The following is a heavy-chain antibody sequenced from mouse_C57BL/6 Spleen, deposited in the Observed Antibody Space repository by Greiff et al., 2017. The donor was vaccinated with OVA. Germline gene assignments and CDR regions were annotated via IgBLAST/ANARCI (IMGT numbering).Heavy chain of an antibody. CDR3: AKSGNGSSSGFAY. CDR2: INPGSGGT. J-gene: IGHJ3*01. CDR1: GYAFTNYL. V-gene: IGHV1-54*01. Sequence: VQLQQSGAELVRPGTSVKVSCKASGYAFTNYLIEWVKQRPGQGLEWIGVINPGSGGTNYNEKFKGKATLNADKSSSTAYMQLSSLTSEDSAVYFCAKSGNGSSSGFAYWGQGTLVTVSA. D-gene: IGHD1-1*01.